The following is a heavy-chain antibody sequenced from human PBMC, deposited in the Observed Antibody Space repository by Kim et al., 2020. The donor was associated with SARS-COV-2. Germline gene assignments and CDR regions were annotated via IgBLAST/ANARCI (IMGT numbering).Heavy chain of an antibody. CDR3: AREDSSGWHRLDAFDI. D-gene: IGHD6-19*01. Sequence: GGSLRLSCAASGFTFSSYAMHWVRQAPGKWLEWVAVISYDGSNKYYADSVKGRFTISRDNSKNTLYLQMNSLRAEDTAVYYCAREDSSGWHRLDAFDIWGQGTMVTVSS. V-gene: IGHV3-30*04. J-gene: IGHJ3*02. CDR2: ISYDGSNK. CDR1: GFTFSSYA.